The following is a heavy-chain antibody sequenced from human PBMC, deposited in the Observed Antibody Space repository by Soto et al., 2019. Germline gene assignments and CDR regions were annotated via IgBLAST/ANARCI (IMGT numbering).Heavy chain of an antibody. CDR2: IYHSGST. V-gene: IGHV4-30-2*01. CDR1: GGSISSGGYS. D-gene: IGHD5-12*01. CDR3: ARRRGFPYYYGMDV. Sequence: QLQLQESGSGLVKPSQTLSLTCAVSGGSISSGGYSWSWIRQPPGKGLEWIGYIYHSGSTYYNPSPKSRATLSVARSKNQFSLKLSSVTAADTAVYYCARRRGFPYYYGMDVWGQGTTVTVSS. J-gene: IGHJ6*02.